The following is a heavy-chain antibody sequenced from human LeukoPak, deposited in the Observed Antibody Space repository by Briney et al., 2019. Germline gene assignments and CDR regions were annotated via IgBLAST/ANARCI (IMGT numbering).Heavy chain of an antibody. D-gene: IGHD2-15*01. V-gene: IGHV3-7*01. Sequence: GGSLRLSCAASGFTFGSYWMTSARQPPGRGLEWVADIKQDGSAKYYMDSVKGRFTISRDNAKNSLYLQMNSLRGEDTAVYYCAVLVRQPGIDSWGQGALVTVSS. CDR3: AVLVRQPGIDS. CDR1: GFTFGSYW. CDR2: IKQDGSAK. J-gene: IGHJ4*02.